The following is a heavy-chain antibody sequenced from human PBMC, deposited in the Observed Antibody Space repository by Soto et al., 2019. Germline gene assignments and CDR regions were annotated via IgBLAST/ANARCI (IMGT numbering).Heavy chain of an antibody. V-gene: IGHV4-34*01. Sequence: TSETLSLTCAVYGGSFSGYYWSWIRQPPGKGLEWIGEINHSGSTNYNPSLKSRVTISVDTSKNQFSLKLSSVTAADTAVYYCARGLVVRYFDWSLGYWGQGTLVTVSS. CDR2: INHSGST. J-gene: IGHJ4*02. CDR1: GGSFSGYY. D-gene: IGHD3-9*01. CDR3: ARGLVVRYFDWSLGY.